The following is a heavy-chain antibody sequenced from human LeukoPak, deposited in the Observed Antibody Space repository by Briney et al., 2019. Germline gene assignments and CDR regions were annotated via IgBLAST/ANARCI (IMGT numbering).Heavy chain of an antibody. CDR1: GGSFSGYY. V-gene: IGHV4-34*01. Sequence: SETLSLTCAVYGGSFSGYYWSWIRQPPGKGLEWIGEINHSGSTNYNPSLKSRVTISVDTSKNQFSLKLSSVTAADTAVYYCARGGDYYYMDVWGKGTTVTISS. D-gene: IGHD3-10*01. CDR2: INHSGST. J-gene: IGHJ6*03. CDR3: ARGGDYYYMDV.